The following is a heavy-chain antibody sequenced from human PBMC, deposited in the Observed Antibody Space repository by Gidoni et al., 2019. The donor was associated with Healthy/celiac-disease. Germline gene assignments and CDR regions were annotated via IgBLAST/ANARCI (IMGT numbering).Heavy chain of an antibody. D-gene: IGHD1-1*01. CDR2: IIPIFGTA. Sequence: QVQLVQSGAEVQKPGSSVKVSCKASGVTFSSYAISWVRQAPGQGLEWMGGIIPIFGTANYAQKFQGRVTITADESTSTAYMELSSLRSEDTAVYYCARDLNWNDDLALPPASAFDPWGQGTLVTVSS. J-gene: IGHJ5*02. V-gene: IGHV1-69*01. CDR3: ARDLNWNDDLALPPASAFDP. CDR1: GVTFSSYA.